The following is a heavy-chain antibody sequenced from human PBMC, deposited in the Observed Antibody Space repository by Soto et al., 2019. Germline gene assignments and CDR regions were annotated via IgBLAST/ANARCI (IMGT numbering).Heavy chain of an antibody. CDR1: GFSFSSNA. CDR3: AKALGRDFSDFDS. CDR2: ISDSGGST. D-gene: IGHD3-10*01. V-gene: IGHV3-23*01. J-gene: IGHJ4*02. Sequence: GGSLRLSCEASGFSFSSNAMTWVRQAPGKGLEWVSAISDSGGSTYYADSVAGRFTISRDNSRHTLYLQMNSLGAEDTAIYYCAKALGRDFSDFDSWGQGTQVTVSS.